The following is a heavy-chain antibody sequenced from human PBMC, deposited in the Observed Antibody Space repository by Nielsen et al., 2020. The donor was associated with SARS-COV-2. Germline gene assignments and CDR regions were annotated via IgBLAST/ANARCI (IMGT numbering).Heavy chain of an antibody. CDR1: GFTFNSYA. CDR2: ITRSGGDT. Sequence: GEALKISWAGSGFTFNSYAMGWVRQAPGKGLEWVSAITRSGGDTYYADSVKGRFTISRDNSKNTLYLQMSSLRAEDTAVYYCAKSPNGLAAVWGQGTLVTVSS. D-gene: IGHD6-13*01. J-gene: IGHJ4*02. CDR3: AKSPNGLAAV. V-gene: IGHV3-23*01.